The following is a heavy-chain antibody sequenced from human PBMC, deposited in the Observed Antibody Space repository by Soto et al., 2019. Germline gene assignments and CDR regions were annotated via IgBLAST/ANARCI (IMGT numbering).Heavy chain of an antibody. CDR1: GGTFSSYS. J-gene: IGHJ4*02. CDR3: ARGRYSSGWYRGEDY. Sequence: ASVKVSCKASGGTFSSYSISWVRQAPGQGLECMGGIIPIFGTANYAQKFQGRVTITADESTSTAYMELSSLRSEDTAVYYCARGRYSSGWYRGEDYWGQGTLVTVSS. V-gene: IGHV1-69*13. CDR2: IIPIFGTA. D-gene: IGHD6-19*01.